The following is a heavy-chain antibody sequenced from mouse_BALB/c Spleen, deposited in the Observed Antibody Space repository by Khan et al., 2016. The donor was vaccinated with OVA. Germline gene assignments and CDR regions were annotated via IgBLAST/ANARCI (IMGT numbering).Heavy chain of an antibody. J-gene: IGHJ3*01. CDR3: ARGVYGWFAY. V-gene: IGHV1-85*01. Sequence: QVQLQQSGAELVKPGASVKLSCKASGYTFTSYDINWVRQRPEQGLEWMGWIFTGDGSTKYNDKFKGKATLTIDTSSSTAYLQLNRLNSEATAVYLSARGVYGWFAYWGQGTLVTVSA. CDR2: IFTGDGST. D-gene: IGHD1-1*01. CDR1: GYTFTSYD.